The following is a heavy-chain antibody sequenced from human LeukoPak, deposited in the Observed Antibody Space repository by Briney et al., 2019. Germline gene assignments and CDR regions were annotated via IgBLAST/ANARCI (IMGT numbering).Heavy chain of an antibody. Sequence: PGGSLRLSCAASGFTFSRYWMHWVRQAPGKGLVWVSRITSDGSSTSYADSVKGRFTVSRDNAKNTLYLQMNSLRAEDTAIYYCARVEVTAAATKPDYWGQGTLVTVSS. J-gene: IGHJ4*02. CDR1: GFTFSRYW. D-gene: IGHD6-13*01. CDR3: ARVEVTAAATKPDY. CDR2: ITSDGSST. V-gene: IGHV3-74*01.